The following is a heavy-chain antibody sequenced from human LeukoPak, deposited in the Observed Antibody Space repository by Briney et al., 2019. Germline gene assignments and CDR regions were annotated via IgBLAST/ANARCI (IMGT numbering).Heavy chain of an antibody. CDR3: ARGSPYCSSTSCYWGGGNYYYYYMDV. D-gene: IGHD2-2*01. J-gene: IGHJ6*03. Sequence: SETLSLTCTVSGGSISSSSYYWGWIRQPPGKGLEWIGSIYYSGSTNYNPSLKSRVTISVDTSKNQFSLKLSSVTAADTAVYYCARGSPYCSSTSCYWGGGNYYYYYMDVWGKGTTVTVSS. CDR1: GGSISSSSYY. CDR2: IYYSGST. V-gene: IGHV4-39*07.